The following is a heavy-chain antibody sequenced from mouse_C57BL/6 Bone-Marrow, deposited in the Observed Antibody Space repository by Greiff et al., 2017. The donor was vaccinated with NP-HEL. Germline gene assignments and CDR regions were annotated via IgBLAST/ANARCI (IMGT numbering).Heavy chain of an antibody. CDR3: TPITSVPFDY. D-gene: IGHD1-1*01. CDR2: IGPEDGDT. CDR1: GFNIKDYY. J-gene: IGHJ2*01. V-gene: IGHV14-1*01. Sequence: EVQLQQSGAELVRPGASVKLSCTASGFNIKDYYMHWVKQRPEQGLECIGRIGPEDGDTEYAPKFQGKATMTADTSSNSAYLQLSSLTSEDTAVYYCTPITSVPFDYWGQGTTLTVSS.